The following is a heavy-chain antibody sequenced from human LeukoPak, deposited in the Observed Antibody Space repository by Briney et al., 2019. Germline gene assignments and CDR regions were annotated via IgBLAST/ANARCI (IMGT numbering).Heavy chain of an antibody. D-gene: IGHD2-2*01. CDR1: GGSISTYY. J-gene: IGHJ4*02. Sequence: SETLSLTCTVSGGSISTYYWSWFRQPPGKGLESIGYIYASGSANYNPSLKSRVTISVDTSKSQFSLKLTSVTAADTAVYYCARHARFCTSTSCYDYWGQGTLVTVSS. CDR3: ARHARFCTSTSCYDY. CDR2: IYASGSA. V-gene: IGHV4-4*09.